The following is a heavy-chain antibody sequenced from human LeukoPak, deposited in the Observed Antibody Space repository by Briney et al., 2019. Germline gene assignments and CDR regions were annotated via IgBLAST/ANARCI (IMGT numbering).Heavy chain of an antibody. CDR3: TKGDWFDN. V-gene: IGHV3-9*03. J-gene: IGHJ4*02. Sequence: GGSLRLSCATSGFTFDDYAMHWVRQAPGKGLEWVSGISWNSGKIDYADSVKCRFTISRDNAKNSLYLQMNSVRDEDMAFYYCTKGDWFDNWGQGTRVTVSS. D-gene: IGHD3/OR15-3a*01. CDR1: GFTFDDYA. CDR2: ISWNSGKI.